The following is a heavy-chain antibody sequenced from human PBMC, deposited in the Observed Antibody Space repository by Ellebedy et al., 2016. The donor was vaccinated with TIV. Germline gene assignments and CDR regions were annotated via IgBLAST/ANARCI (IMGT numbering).Heavy chain of an antibody. V-gene: IGHV4-34*01. CDR2: INHSGST. CDR3: ASLEMATILDAFDI. Sequence: MPSETLSLTCAVYGGSFSGYYWSWIRQPPGKGLEWIGEINHSGSTNYNPSLKSRVTISVDTSKNQFSLELSSVTAADTAVYYCASLEMATILDAFDIWGQGTKVTVSS. J-gene: IGHJ3*02. CDR1: GGSFSGYY. D-gene: IGHD5-24*01.